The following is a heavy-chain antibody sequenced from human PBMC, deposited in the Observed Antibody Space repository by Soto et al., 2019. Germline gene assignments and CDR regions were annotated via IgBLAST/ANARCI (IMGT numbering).Heavy chain of an antibody. Sequence: QVQLQESGPGLVKPSQTLSLTCTVSGDSVTSADYYWNWIRQTPGKGLEWIGHVYYSGSTDYNPSRKSRLTISLGTTKNQFSLRLSSVPAADTAIYYCASRKSYYAPGTDHWGQGTLVTVSS. CDR3: ASRKSYYAPGTDH. CDR1: GDSVTSADYY. D-gene: IGHD3-10*01. J-gene: IGHJ4*02. V-gene: IGHV4-30-4*01. CDR2: VYYSGST.